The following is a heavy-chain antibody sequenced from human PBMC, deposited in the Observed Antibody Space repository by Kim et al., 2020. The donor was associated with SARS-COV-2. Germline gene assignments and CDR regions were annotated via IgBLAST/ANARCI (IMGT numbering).Heavy chain of an antibody. CDR1: GFTFSREN. V-gene: IGHV3-21*05. CDR2: INGDGSDT. J-gene: IGHJ5*02. D-gene: IGHD6-19*01. CDR3: ARGWSSSWLYL. Sequence: GGSLRLSCAASGFTFSRENMNWVRQAQGQGLEWIAYINGDGSDTSYADSLKGRFTISRDNARNSLYLEVNTLRAEDTAVYYCARGWSSSWLYLWGQGTLV.